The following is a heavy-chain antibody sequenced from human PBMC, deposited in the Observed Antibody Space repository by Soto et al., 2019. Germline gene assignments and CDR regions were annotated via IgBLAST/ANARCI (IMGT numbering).Heavy chain of an antibody. D-gene: IGHD2-15*01. J-gene: IGHJ4*02. CDR3: VRTSLVVAAATREDY. CDR1: GFTFSSYW. Sequence: EVQLVESGGGLVQPGWSLRLSCAASGFTFSSYWMHWVRQAPGKGLVWVSRINSDGSSTSYADSVKGRFTISRDKAKNTLYLQMNSLRAEDTAVYYCVRTSLVVAAATREDYWGQGTLVTVSS. V-gene: IGHV3-74*01. CDR2: INSDGSST.